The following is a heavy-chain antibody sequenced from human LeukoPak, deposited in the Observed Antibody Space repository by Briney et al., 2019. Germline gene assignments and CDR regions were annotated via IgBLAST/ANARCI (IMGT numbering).Heavy chain of an antibody. CDR1: DYSFRSFG. CDR3: ARSADSRGYDFLDY. CDR2: IKNSNGHT. J-gene: IGHJ4*02. V-gene: IGHV1-18*01. Sequence: GASVKVSCKAIDYSFRSFGISWVRQAPGQGLEWMGWIKNSNGHTQYAQKFQGRITMTTDTSTTTAYMKMRRLRSDDTAVYYCARSADSRGYDFLDYWGQGSLVTVSS. D-gene: IGHD3-22*01.